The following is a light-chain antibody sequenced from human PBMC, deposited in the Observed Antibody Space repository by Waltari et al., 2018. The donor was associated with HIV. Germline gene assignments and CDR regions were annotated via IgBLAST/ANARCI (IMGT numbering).Light chain of an antibody. J-gene: IGLJ3*02. CDR2: SHN. Sequence: QSLLTQPPSASGTPGQRVIISYSGRNSNSGSKSVNWYQQFPGMAPRLLSYSHNQRPSGVPDRFSGSKSGTSASLAISGLQSEDEADYHCAAWDDSLIGWVFGGGTKLTVL. V-gene: IGLV1-44*01. CDR1: NSNSGSKS. CDR3: AAWDDSLIGWV.